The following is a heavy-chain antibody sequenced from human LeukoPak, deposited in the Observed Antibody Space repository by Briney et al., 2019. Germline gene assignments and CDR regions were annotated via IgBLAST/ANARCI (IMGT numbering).Heavy chain of an antibody. J-gene: IGHJ5*02. V-gene: IGHV1-18*01. CDR1: GYTFTNYG. D-gene: IGHD3-22*01. CDR2: ISASNGDT. CDR3: ARDLENYYDSSGYYYGGFDP. Sequence: ASVKVSCKASGYTFTNYGITWVRQAPGQGLEWMGWISASNGDTHYSEKFQDRITVTTDTSTSTAYMELRSLVSDDTAVYYCARDLENYYDSSGYYYGGFDPWGQGTLVTVSS.